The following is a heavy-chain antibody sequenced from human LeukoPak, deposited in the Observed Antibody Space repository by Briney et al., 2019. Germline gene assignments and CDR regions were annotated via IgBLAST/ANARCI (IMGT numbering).Heavy chain of an antibody. V-gene: IGHV4-59*01. J-gene: IGHJ5*02. D-gene: IGHD6-19*01. CDR2: IYYSGST. CDR3: ARLQGSRWWS. Sequence: SEALSLTCTVSGGSISSYYWNWIRQPPGKGLEWIGYIYYSGSTNYNPSLQSRVTISVDTSKNQFSLKLTSVTAADTAVYYCARLQGSRWWSWGQGTLVTVSS. CDR1: GGSISSYY.